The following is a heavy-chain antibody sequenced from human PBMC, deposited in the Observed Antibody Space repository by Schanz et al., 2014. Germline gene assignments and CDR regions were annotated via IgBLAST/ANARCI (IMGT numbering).Heavy chain of an antibody. J-gene: IGHJ4*02. Sequence: EVQLLESGGGLIQPGGSLRLSCAASGFTFSSYAMSWVRQAPGKGLVWVSAISGSGGSTYYADSVKGRFTISRDNSKNSLYLQMNSLRAEDTAVYYCARIGGSVFDYWAQGTLVTVSS. D-gene: IGHD3-10*01. CDR3: ARIGGSVFDY. CDR2: ISGSGGST. V-gene: IGHV3-23*01. CDR1: GFTFSSYA.